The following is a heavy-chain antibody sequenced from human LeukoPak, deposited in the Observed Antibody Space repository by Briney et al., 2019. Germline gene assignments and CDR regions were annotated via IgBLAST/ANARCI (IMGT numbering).Heavy chain of an antibody. V-gene: IGHV1-18*04. CDR1: GFALYKYN. Sequence: ASVRVSCKASGFALYKYNIVWVRQASGQGLEWGGWITAFNGNTNYAQKVQGRVTMTTDTSTSTSYMELRNLRSDDTAMYCCARDTYGYKFSMDVWGKGTTVIISS. CDR2: ITAFNGNT. CDR3: ARDTYGYKFSMDV. J-gene: IGHJ6*03. D-gene: IGHD5-24*01.